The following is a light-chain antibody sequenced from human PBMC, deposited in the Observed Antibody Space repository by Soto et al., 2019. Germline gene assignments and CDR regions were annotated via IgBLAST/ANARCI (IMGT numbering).Light chain of an antibody. J-gene: IGKJ1*01. V-gene: IGKV1-9*01. CDR2: AAS. Sequence: DIQLTQSPSFLSASLGDRVTITCRASQGFSNYLAWYQQKPGQAPNLLIYAASNLQSGVPSRFSGSGSGTEFTLTINSLQSEDFAIYYCQQFHTWPRTFGQGTKVDIK. CDR3: QQFHTWPRT. CDR1: QGFSNY.